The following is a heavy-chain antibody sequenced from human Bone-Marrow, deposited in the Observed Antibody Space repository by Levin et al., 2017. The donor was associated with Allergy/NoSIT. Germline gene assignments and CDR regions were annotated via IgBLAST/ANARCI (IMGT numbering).Heavy chain of an antibody. CDR1: GGSFSGYY. Sequence: GSLRLSCAVYGGSFSGYYWSWIRQPPGKGLEWIGEINHSGSTNYDPYLKSRVTISVDRSKNQFSLKLTSVTAADTAVYYCARDADGLGFWGQGTLVTVSS. J-gene: IGHJ4*02. CDR2: INHSGST. D-gene: IGHD2-2*01. CDR3: ARDADGLGF. V-gene: IGHV4-34*01.